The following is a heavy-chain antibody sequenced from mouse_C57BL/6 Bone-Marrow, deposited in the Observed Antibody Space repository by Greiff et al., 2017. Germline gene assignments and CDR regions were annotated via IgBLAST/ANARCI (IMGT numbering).Heavy chain of an antibody. Sequence: VQLQQSGPELVKPGASVKISCKASGYTFTDYYINWVKQRPGQGLEWIGWIFPGSGSTYYNEKFKGKATLTVDKSSSTAYMLLSSLTSEDSAVYFCAREVTTVVEWYFDVWGTGTTVTVSS. V-gene: IGHV1-75*01. CDR2: IFPGSGST. CDR3: AREVTTVVEWYFDV. J-gene: IGHJ1*03. CDR1: GYTFTDYY. D-gene: IGHD1-1*01.